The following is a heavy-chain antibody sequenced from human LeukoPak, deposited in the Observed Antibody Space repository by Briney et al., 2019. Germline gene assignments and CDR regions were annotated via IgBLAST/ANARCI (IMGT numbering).Heavy chain of an antibody. J-gene: IGHJ5*02. CDR1: GFTFSTYS. CDR3: ARDRQVGFLDWLLYGWFDP. Sequence: NPAGSLRLSCAASGFTFSTYSMNWVRQAPGNGLEWGSSISISSSYIYYADSVKGPFTTYRDNAKNSLYLQMNRLRAEDTAVYYCARDRQVGFLDWLLYGWFDPWGQGTLVTVSS. CDR2: ISISSSYI. V-gene: IGHV3-21*01. D-gene: IGHD3/OR15-3a*01.